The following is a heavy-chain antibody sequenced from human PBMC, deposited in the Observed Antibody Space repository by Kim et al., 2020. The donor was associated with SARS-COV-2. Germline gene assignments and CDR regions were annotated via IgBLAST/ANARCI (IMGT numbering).Heavy chain of an antibody. CDR3: ARDIVSTGVFDY. J-gene: IGHJ4*02. CDR1: GYRFSSYG. Sequence: ASVKVSCKASGYRFSSYGINWMRQAPGQGLEWMGWISTYTGDTNYAQKFQGRVSMTTETSTSTAYMELRSLRSDDTAVYYCARDIVSTGVFDYWGQGTRVTVSS. CDR2: ISTYTGDT. D-gene: IGHD5-12*01. V-gene: IGHV1-18*01.